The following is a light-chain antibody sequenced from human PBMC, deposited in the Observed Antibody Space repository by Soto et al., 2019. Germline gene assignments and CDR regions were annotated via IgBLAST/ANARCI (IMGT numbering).Light chain of an antibody. V-gene: IGKV3-15*01. J-gene: IGKJ5*01. CDR3: QQYNNWTPIT. CDR1: QSVSSN. Sequence: EIVMTQSPATLSVSPGERATLSCRASQSVSSNLAWYQQKPGQAPRLLIYGASTRATGIPARFSGSGSGTEFTLTISSLQSEDFAVYYCQQYNNWTPITFGQGTRQEIK. CDR2: GAS.